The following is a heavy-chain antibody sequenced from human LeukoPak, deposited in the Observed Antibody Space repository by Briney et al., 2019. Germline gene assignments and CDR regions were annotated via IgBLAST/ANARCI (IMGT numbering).Heavy chain of an antibody. CDR2: INHSGST. V-gene: IGHV4-34*01. D-gene: IGHD3-9*01. Sequence: SETLSLTCAVYGGSFSGYYWSWLRQPPGKGLEWGGEINHSGSTNYNPSLKSRVTISVDTSKNQFSLKLSSVTAADTAVYYCARDVLRYFDWPYYFDYWGQGTLVTVSS. CDR1: GGSFSGYY. CDR3: ARDVLRYFDWPYYFDY. J-gene: IGHJ4*02.